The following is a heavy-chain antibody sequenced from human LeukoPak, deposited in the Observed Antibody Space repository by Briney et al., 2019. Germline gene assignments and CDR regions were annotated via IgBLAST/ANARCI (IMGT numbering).Heavy chain of an antibody. J-gene: IGHJ4*02. CDR1: GFTFSSYA. V-gene: IGHV3-23*01. CDR2: ISGSGGST. D-gene: IGHD3-22*01. Sequence: GGPLRLSCAASGFTFSSYAMSWVRQAPGKGLEWVSAISGSGGSTYYADSVKGRFTISRDNSKNTLYLQMNSLRAEDTAVYYCAKVFYDSSGQPRGLFDYWGQGTLVTVSS. CDR3: AKVFYDSSGQPRGLFDY.